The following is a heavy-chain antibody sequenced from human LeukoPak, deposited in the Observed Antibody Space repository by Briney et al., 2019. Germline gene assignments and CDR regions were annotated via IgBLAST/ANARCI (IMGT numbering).Heavy chain of an antibody. V-gene: IGHV3-48*01. CDR1: GFTFSSYS. CDR2: ISSSSSTI. D-gene: IGHD6-19*01. J-gene: IGHJ4*02. CDR3: ARDLDYGSGWFPTTFDY. Sequence: GGSLRLSCAASGFTFSSYSMNWVRQAPGKGLGWVSYISSSSSTIYYADSVKGRFTISRDNAKNSLYLQMNSLRAEDTAVYYCARDLDYGSGWFPTTFDYWGQGTLVTVSS.